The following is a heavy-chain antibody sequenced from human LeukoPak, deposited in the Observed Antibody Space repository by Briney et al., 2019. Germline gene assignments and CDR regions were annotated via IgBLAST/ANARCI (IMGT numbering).Heavy chain of an antibody. Sequence: SETLSLTCTVSRGSIRSYYWSWIPQSAGKGLEGIGRIYTSGSTIYTPSLKSRVTMSLDTSKNQCSLKVNSVTAADTAVYYCARDNIYDSMDVWGKGTTVTVSS. J-gene: IGHJ6*04. D-gene: IGHD3-3*01. CDR2: IYTSGST. V-gene: IGHV4-4*07. CDR1: RGSIRSYY. CDR3: ARDNIYDSMDV.